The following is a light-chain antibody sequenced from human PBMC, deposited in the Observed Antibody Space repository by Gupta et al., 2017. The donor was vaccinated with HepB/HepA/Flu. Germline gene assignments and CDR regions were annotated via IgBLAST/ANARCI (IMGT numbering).Light chain of an antibody. Sequence: EIVLTQSPGTLSLSPGERATLSCRASQRVSSSYLAWYQQKPGQAPRLLIYGASSRATGIPDMFSGSGSGTDFTLTISRLEPEDFAVYYCQQYGSSPPGVTFGQGTRLEIK. CDR2: GAS. V-gene: IGKV3-20*01. CDR3: QQYGSSPPGVT. CDR1: QRVSSSY. J-gene: IGKJ5*01.